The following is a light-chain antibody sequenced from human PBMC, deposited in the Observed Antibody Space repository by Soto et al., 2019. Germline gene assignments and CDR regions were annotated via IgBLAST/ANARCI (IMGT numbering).Light chain of an antibody. V-gene: IGKV1-33*01. CDR2: DAS. Sequence: DIQMTQSPSSLSASVGDRVTITCQASQDISNYLNWYQQKPGKAPKLLIYDASNLETGVPSRFSGSGSGTDFTFTISRLQTEDIATYYCQQYDNLPCTFGPGTKVDIK. CDR3: QQYDNLPCT. J-gene: IGKJ3*01. CDR1: QDISNY.